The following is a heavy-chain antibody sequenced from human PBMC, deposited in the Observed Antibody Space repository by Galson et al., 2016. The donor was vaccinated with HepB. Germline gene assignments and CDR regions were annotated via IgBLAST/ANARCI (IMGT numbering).Heavy chain of an antibody. J-gene: IGHJ4*02. V-gene: IGHV3-48*02. CDR3: AGGSDGVSRLDY. Sequence: FRTYSMNWVRQGPGKGLEWVSYISKSSSTIHYADSVKGRFTISRDNAKNSLYLQMNSLRDEDTAIYYCAGGSDGVSRLDYWGQGTLVTVSS. CDR2: ISKSSSTI. CDR1: FRTYS.